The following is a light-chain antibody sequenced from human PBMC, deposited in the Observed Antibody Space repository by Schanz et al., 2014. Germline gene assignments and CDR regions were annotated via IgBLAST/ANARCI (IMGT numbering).Light chain of an antibody. CDR3: SSYAGSNMGV. V-gene: IGLV2-8*01. J-gene: IGLJ1*01. CDR1: SSDVGNYNR. Sequence: QSALTQPPSVSGSPGQSVTISCTGTSSDVGNYNRVSWYQQPPGKAPKLMIYEVSKRPSGVPDRFSGSKSGNTASLTVSGLQAEDEADYYCSSYAGSNMGVFGTGTKLTVL. CDR2: EVS.